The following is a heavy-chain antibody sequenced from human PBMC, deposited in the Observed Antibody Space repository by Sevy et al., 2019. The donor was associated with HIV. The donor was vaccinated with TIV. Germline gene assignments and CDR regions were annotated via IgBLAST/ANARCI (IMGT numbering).Heavy chain of an antibody. CDR1: GFTFSNYW. Sequence: GGSLRLSCAASGFTFSNYWMTWVRQAPGKGLEWVANIKQDGSEKYYVDSVRGRFTISRDNAKNSLYLQMNSLRADDAAMYFCARSQGGNWFDPWGQGTLVTVSS. D-gene: IGHD3-16*01. V-gene: IGHV3-7*01. CDR2: IKQDGSEK. CDR3: ARSQGGNWFDP. J-gene: IGHJ5*02.